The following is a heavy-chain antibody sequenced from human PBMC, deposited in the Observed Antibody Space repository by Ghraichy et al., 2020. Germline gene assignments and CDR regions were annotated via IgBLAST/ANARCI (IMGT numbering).Heavy chain of an antibody. CDR1: GFTFSSYA. CDR3: AKDNLALRYFDWLPLYFDY. D-gene: IGHD3-9*01. Sequence: GESLNISCAASGFTFSSYAMSWVRQAPGKGLEWVSAISGSGGSTYYADSVKGRFTISRDNSKNTLYLQMNSLRAEDTAVYYCAKDNLALRYFDWLPLYFDYWGQGTLVTVSS. CDR2: ISGSGGST. V-gene: IGHV3-23*01. J-gene: IGHJ4*02.